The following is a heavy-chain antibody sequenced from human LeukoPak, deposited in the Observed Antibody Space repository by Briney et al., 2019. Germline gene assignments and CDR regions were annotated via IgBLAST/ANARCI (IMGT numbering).Heavy chain of an antibody. CDR3: AREIVGGFNPGAY. Sequence: PSETLSLTCTVSPDSTTSNFWSWVRQPPGKGLEWIGEIHRSGSTNYNPSLQSRVTISLHRSKNQIALELSSVTAADTAVYYCAREIVGGFNPGAYWGQGTLVTVSS. J-gene: IGHJ4*02. CDR2: IHRSGST. D-gene: IGHD1-14*01. V-gene: IGHV4-4*02. CDR1: PDSTTSNF.